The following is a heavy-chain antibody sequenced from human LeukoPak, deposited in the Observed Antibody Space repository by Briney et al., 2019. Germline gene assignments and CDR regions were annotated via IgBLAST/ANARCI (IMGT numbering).Heavy chain of an antibody. V-gene: IGHV3-30-3*01. J-gene: IGHJ4*02. CDR1: GFTFSSYA. D-gene: IGHD4-17*01. CDR3: ARPPTVTTEAFDY. Sequence: GGSLRLSCAASGFTFSSYAMHWVRQAPGKGLEWVAVISYDGSNKYYADSVKGRFTISRDNSKNTLYLQMNSLRAEDTAVYYCARPPTVTTEAFDYWGQGTLVTVSS. CDR2: ISYDGSNK.